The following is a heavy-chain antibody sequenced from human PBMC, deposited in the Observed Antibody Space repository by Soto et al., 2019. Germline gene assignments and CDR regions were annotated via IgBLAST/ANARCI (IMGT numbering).Heavy chain of an antibody. CDR3: ATRGYCSTTSCYAGSGRYYFDF. Sequence: GGSLRLSCAASGFTFSSYAMSWVRQAPGKGLEWVSGITGSGGSTYNADSVKGRFTISRDNSKNTLYLQMNSLRAGDTALYYCATRGYCSTTSCYAGSGRYYFDFWGQGTLVTVSS. V-gene: IGHV3-23*01. D-gene: IGHD2-2*01. J-gene: IGHJ4*02. CDR1: GFTFSSYA. CDR2: ITGSGGST.